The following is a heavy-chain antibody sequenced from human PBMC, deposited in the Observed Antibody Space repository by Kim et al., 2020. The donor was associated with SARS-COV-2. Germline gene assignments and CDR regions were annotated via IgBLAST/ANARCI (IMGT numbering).Heavy chain of an antibody. D-gene: IGHD3-3*01. Sequence: GGSLRLSCAASGFTVSSNYMSWVRQAPGKGLEWVSVIYSGGSTYYAHSVKGRFTISRDNSKNTLYLQMNSLRAEDTAVYYCARDRTIFGVVIIHYGMDVWGQGTTVTVSS. CDR3: ARDRTIFGVVIIHYGMDV. V-gene: IGHV3-66*01. CDR2: IYSGGST. J-gene: IGHJ6*02. CDR1: GFTVSSNY.